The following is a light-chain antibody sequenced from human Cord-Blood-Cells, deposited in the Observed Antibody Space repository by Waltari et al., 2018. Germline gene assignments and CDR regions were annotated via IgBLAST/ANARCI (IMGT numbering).Light chain of an antibody. Sequence: QSALTQPPSASGSPGQSVTIPCTGTSSDGGGYNYVSWYQQHPGKAPKLLIYEVSKRPSGVPDRFSGSKSGNTASLTVSGLQAEDEADYYCSSYAGSNNFVVFGGGTKLTVL. CDR2: EVS. V-gene: IGLV2-8*01. J-gene: IGLJ2*01. CDR1: SSDGGGYNY. CDR3: SSYAGSNNFVV.